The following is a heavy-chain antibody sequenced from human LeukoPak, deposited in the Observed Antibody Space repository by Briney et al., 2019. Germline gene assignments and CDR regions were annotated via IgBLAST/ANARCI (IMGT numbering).Heavy chain of an antibody. Sequence: SETLSLTCTVSGGSISNFYWSWLRQPPGKGLEWLGYIYYTGSATYNPSLKSRVTISVDTSKNQFSLNLNSVTAADTAVYYCARGGAARLHFQNWGQGTLVTVSS. CDR2: IYYTGSA. J-gene: IGHJ1*01. D-gene: IGHD6-6*01. CDR1: GGSISNFY. V-gene: IGHV4-59*01. CDR3: ARGGAARLHFQN.